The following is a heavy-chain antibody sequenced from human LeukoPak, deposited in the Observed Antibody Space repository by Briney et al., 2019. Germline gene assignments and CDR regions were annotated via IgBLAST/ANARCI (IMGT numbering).Heavy chain of an antibody. D-gene: IGHD3-22*01. CDR3: ARGPLPYYYDSSGYTPYYFDY. Sequence: SVKVSCKASGGTFSSYAISWVRQAPGQGLEWMGGIIPIFGTANYAQKFQGRVTITTDESTSTAYMELSSLRSEDTAVYYCARGPLPYYYDSSGYTPYYFDYWGRGTLVSVSS. J-gene: IGHJ4*02. V-gene: IGHV1-69*05. CDR2: IIPIFGTA. CDR1: GGTFSSYA.